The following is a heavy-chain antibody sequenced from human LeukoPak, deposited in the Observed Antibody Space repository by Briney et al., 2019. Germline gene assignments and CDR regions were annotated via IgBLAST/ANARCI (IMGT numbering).Heavy chain of an antibody. CDR2: ISGSSGAT. J-gene: IGHJ3*01. D-gene: IGHD2-15*01. CDR3: AKGGPGAFDF. CDR1: GFAFSRND. V-gene: IGHV3-23*01. Sequence: PGGSLRLSFSASGFAFSRNDMFWVRQAPGKGLEWVSSISGSSGATYYADSVRGRFTFTRDNSKNTVFLQMSSLRAEDTAIYYCAKGGPGAFDFWGQGKMVTVSS.